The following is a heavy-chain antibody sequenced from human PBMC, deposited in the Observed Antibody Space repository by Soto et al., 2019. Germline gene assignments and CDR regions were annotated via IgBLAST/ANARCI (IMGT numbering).Heavy chain of an antibody. Sequence: EVQLVESGGGLVQPGGSLRLSCVASGFTFSSYWMSWVRQAPGKGLEWVANIKQDGSEKYYVDSVKDRFTISRDNAKNSLYLQMNSLRAEDSAAYYCARVYPGSGWPYHYYGMDVWGQGTTVTVSS. CDR2: IKQDGSEK. CDR3: ARVYPGSGWPYHYYGMDV. J-gene: IGHJ6*02. D-gene: IGHD6-19*01. CDR1: GFTFSSYW. V-gene: IGHV3-7*01.